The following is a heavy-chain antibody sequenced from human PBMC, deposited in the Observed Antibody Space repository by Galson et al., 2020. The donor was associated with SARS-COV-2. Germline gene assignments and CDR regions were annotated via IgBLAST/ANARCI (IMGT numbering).Heavy chain of an antibody. V-gene: IGHV1-18*04. CDR3: AREGAGGDKCY. Sequence: ASVKDSCKASGYSFTPFVINWVRPPPGKGLAWMGWIYHYNGNTYNAQKFQERVTMTTDTSTNTADMEWRSVRSDDSAMYYCAREGAGGDKCYWGQGTLVTVSS. J-gene: IGHJ4*02. CDR1: GYSFTPFV. D-gene: IGHD2-21*02. CDR2: IYHYNGNT.